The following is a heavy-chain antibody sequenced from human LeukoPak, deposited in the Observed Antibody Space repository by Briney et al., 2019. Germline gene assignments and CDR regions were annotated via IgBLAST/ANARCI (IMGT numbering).Heavy chain of an antibody. CDR3: ARGGYKDADWDFDY. Sequence: ASVNVSCKASGYSFSSYGISWVRQAPGQGLEYMGWISAYNDNTNFGQKVQGRVTMTTDTSTSTAYVELKHLRSDDTAVYYCARGGYKDADWDFDYWGQGTLVTVSS. V-gene: IGHV1-18*01. CDR2: ISAYNDNT. J-gene: IGHJ4*02. D-gene: IGHD5-24*01. CDR1: GYSFSSYG.